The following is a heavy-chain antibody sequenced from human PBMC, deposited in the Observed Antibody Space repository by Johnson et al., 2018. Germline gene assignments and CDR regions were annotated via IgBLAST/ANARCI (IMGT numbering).Heavy chain of an antibody. Sequence: QVQLVESGGGVIQPGRSLRVSCAAFGFDPRDFGMHWLRQAPGKGPEWLALIWFDGTHQHYADSVTGRFTVPRDSSKNTVFLQRSSLSPEDTAVYYRGREEHDSTGYYPEYFQYWGQGTLVTVSS. CDR3: GREEHDSTGYYPEYFQY. CDR2: IWFDGTHQ. V-gene: IGHV3-33*03. D-gene: IGHD3-22*01. CDR1: GFDPRDFG. J-gene: IGHJ1*01.